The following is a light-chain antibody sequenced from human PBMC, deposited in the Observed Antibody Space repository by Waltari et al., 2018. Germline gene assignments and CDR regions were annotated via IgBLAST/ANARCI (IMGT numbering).Light chain of an antibody. CDR1: SGSIASNY. V-gene: IGLV6-57*01. J-gene: IGLJ2*01. CDR3: QSYDSSNVV. CDR2: EDN. Sequence: NFMLTQPHSVSESPGKTVTISCTGSSGSIASNYVQWYQQRPGRSPTTVIYEDNQRPAGFPDRVSGSIDSSSNSASLTISGLKTEDEADYYCQSYDSSNVVFGGGTKLTVL.